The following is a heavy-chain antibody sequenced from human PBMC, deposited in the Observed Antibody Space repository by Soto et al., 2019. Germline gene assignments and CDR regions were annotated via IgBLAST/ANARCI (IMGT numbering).Heavy chain of an antibody. Sequence: PSETLSLTCAVYGGSFSGYYWSWIRQPPGKGLEWIGESNHSGSTNYNPSLKSRVTISVDTSKNQFSLKLSSVTAADTAVYYCAGGRSALGMPYYFDYWGQGTLVTVSS. D-gene: IGHD2-15*01. J-gene: IGHJ4*02. CDR1: GGSFSGYY. V-gene: IGHV4-34*01. CDR2: SNHSGST. CDR3: AGGRSALGMPYYFDY.